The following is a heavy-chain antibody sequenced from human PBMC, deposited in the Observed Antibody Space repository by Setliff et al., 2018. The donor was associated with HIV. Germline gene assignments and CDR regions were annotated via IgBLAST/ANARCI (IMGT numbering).Heavy chain of an antibody. V-gene: IGHV1-69*10. D-gene: IGHD3-10*01. CDR1: GGTSSTHA. CDR3: TGPRGDEAFDI. Sequence: SVKVSCKASGGTSSTHAINWVRQAPGQGLEWMGQIISILDITSYAQKLQGRVSITADESTSTFYMELSDLTSADTAVCYCTGPRGDEAFDIWGQGTKVTVSS. J-gene: IGHJ3*02. CDR2: IISILDIT.